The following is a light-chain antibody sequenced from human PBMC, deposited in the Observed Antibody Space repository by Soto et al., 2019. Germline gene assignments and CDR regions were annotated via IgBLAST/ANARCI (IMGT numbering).Light chain of an antibody. Sequence: QPVLTQPPSASAPLGASVTLTCTLSRGYSNYKVDWYQQRPGKGPRFVMRVGNGGIVGSKGDGIPDRFSVLGSGLNRYLTIKNIQEEDESDYHCGADHGNVSNFVWVFGGGTKLTVL. CDR2: VGNGGIVG. J-gene: IGLJ3*02. CDR3: GADHGNVSNFVWV. V-gene: IGLV9-49*01. CDR1: RGYSNYK.